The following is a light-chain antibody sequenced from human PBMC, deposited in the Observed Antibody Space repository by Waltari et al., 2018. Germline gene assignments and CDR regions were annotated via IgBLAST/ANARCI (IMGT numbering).Light chain of an antibody. CDR2: GAS. CDR3: QHYLRLPAT. Sequence: EIVLTQSPGTLSLSPGERATLSCRSSQSVSRALARYQQKLGQAPRLLIYGASNRATGVPDRFSGSGSGTDFSLTISSLEPEDFAVYYCQHYLRLPATFGQGTKVEIK. J-gene: IGKJ1*01. CDR1: QSVSRA. V-gene: IGKV3-20*01.